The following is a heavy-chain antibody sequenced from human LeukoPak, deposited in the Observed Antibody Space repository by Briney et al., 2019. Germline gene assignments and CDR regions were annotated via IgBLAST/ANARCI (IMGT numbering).Heavy chain of an antibody. CDR1: GGSISSSSYH. Sequence: SETLSLTCTVSGGSISSSSYHWGWIRQPPGKGLEWIGSIYYSGSTYYNPSLKSRVTISVDTSKNQFSLKLSSVTAADTAVYYCARREPAVDYWGQGTLVTVSS. CDR2: IYYSGST. J-gene: IGHJ4*02. V-gene: IGHV4-39*01. CDR3: ARREPAVDY.